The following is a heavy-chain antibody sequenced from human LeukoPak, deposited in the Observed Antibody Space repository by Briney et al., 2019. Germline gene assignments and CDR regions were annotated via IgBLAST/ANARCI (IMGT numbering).Heavy chain of an antibody. CDR3: AKDPGSSSWYEYFQH. Sequence: GGSLRLSCAASGFTFSSYGMSWVRQAPGKGLEWVSAISGSGGSTYYADSVRGRFTISRDNSKNTLYLQMNSLRAEDTAVYYCAKDPGSSSWYEYFQHWGQGTLVTVSS. CDR1: GFTFSSYG. J-gene: IGHJ1*01. CDR2: ISGSGGST. D-gene: IGHD6-13*01. V-gene: IGHV3-23*01.